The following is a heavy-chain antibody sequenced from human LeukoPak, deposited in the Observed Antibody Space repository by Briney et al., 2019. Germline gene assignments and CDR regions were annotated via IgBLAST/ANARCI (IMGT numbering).Heavy chain of an antibody. J-gene: IGHJ4*02. CDR3: AKDLSSSWSFDS. Sequence: GGSLRPSCAASGFTFSSNGVHWVRQAPGKGLEWVAVISYDGSSKYCADSVKGRFTISRDNSKNTVYLQMNSLRVEDTAVYYCAKDLSSSWSFDSWGQGTLVTVSS. CDR1: GFTFSSNG. V-gene: IGHV3-30*18. CDR2: ISYDGSSK. D-gene: IGHD6-13*01.